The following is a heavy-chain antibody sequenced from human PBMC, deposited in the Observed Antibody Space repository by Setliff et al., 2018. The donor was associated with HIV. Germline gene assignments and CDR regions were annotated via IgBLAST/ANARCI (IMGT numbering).Heavy chain of an antibody. V-gene: IGHV1-46*01. D-gene: IGHD1-26*01. Sequence: ASVKVSCKASGYTFTSYYMHWVRQAPGQGLEWMGIINPSGGSTSYAQKFQGRVAMTRDTSTSTVYMELSSLRSEDTAVYYCASGIVGATWLGAFDIWGQGTMVT. CDR1: GYTFTSYY. CDR2: INPSGGST. CDR3: ASGIVGATWLGAFDI. J-gene: IGHJ3*02.